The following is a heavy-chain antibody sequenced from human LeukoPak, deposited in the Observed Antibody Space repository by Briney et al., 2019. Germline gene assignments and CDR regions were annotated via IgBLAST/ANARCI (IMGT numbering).Heavy chain of an antibody. CDR3: ARVRNLNSVAGTVDY. Sequence: GGSLRLSCAASGFTFSSYGMSWVRQAPGKGLEWVSAISGSGGSTYYADSVQGRFSISRDNSKNTLYLQMNSLRAEDTAVYFCARVRNLNSVAGTVDYWGQGTLVTVSS. V-gene: IGHV3-23*01. J-gene: IGHJ4*02. CDR2: ISGSGGST. D-gene: IGHD6-19*01. CDR1: GFTFSSYG.